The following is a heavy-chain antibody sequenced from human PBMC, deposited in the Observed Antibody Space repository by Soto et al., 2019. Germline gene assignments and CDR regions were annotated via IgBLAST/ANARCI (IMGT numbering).Heavy chain of an antibody. Sequence: QVPLVQSGAEVKKPGSSVKVSCKASGGTFSSYSINWVRQSPGQGREWMGEIIPIFGTANYSQKFQGRVTITADEDTSTANMEMSSLRSEDTAMYYCARDSGRNSGTIDYWGQGDLVTVSS. CDR1: GGTFSSYS. CDR2: IIPIFGTA. D-gene: IGHD2-15*01. V-gene: IGHV1-69*01. CDR3: ARDSGRNSGTIDY. J-gene: IGHJ4*02.